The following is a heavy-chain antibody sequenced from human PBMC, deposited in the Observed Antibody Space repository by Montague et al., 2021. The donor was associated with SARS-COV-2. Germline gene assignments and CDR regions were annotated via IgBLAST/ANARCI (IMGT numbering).Heavy chain of an antibody. CDR2: IKQDGSEK. CDR1: GFRFSSYW. V-gene: IGHV3-7*03. D-gene: IGHD3-16*01. Sequence: SLRLSCAASGFRFSSYWMSWVRQAPGKGLEWVANIKQDGSEKYYVDSVKGRFTISRDNAKNSLYLQMNSLRAEDTAVYYCARKTGGGYWGQGTLVTVSS. CDR3: ARKTGGGY. J-gene: IGHJ4*02.